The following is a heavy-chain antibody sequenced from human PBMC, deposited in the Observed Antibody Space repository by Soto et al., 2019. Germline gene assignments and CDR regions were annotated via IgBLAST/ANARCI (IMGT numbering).Heavy chain of an antibody. D-gene: IGHD2-2*01. V-gene: IGHV3-74*01. CDR3: ARSLSTSPDY. Sequence: GGSLRLSCAASGFTFSSYWMHWVRQAPGKGLVWVSRINGDGSYTGYADSVKGRFTISRDNAKNTLYLQMNIPRAEDTAVYFCARSLSTSPDYWGQGALVTVSS. CDR2: INGDGSYT. J-gene: IGHJ4*02. CDR1: GFTFSSYW.